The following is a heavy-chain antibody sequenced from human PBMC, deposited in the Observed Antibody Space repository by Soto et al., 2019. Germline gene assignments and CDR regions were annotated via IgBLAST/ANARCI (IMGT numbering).Heavy chain of an antibody. CDR2: IIPILGIA. Sequence: SVKVSCKASGYTFTSYGISWVRQAPGQGLEWMGRIIPILGIANYAQKFQGRVTITADKSTSTAYMELSSLRSEDTAVYYCAREYYDFWSGYRAYYYYMDVWGKGTTVTVSS. CDR3: AREYYDFWSGYRAYYYYMDV. V-gene: IGHV1-69*04. D-gene: IGHD3-3*01. CDR1: GYTFTSYG. J-gene: IGHJ6*03.